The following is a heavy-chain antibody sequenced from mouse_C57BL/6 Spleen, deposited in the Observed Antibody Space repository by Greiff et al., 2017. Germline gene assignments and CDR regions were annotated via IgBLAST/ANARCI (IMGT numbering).Heavy chain of an antibody. Sequence: VKLMESGPGLVAPSQSLSITCTVSGFSLTSYGVDWVRQSPGKGLEWLGVIWGVGSTNYNSALKSRLSISKDNSKSQVFLKMNSLQTDDTAMYYCASRRNYYGSSWAMDYWGQGTSVTVSS. CDR2: IWGVGST. V-gene: IGHV2-6*01. D-gene: IGHD1-1*01. J-gene: IGHJ4*01. CDR3: ASRRNYYGSSWAMDY. CDR1: GFSLTSYG.